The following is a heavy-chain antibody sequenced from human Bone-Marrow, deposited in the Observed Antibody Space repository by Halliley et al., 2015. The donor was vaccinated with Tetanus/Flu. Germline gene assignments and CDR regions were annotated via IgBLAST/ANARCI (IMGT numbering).Heavy chain of an antibody. CDR2: INGDGSTT. V-gene: IGHV3-74*01. D-gene: IGHD1-26*01. J-gene: IGHJ4*02. CDR3: AKLGAATDDY. Sequence: LVWVSRINGDGSTTSYADSVKGRFTISRDNAKNTLYLQMNSLRVEDTAVYYCAKLGAATDDYWGQGALVTVSS.